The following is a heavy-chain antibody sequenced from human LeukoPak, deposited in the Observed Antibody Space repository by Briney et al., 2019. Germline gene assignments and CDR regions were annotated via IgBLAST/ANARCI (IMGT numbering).Heavy chain of an antibody. CDR3: ARGHYYDTSGDY. J-gene: IGHJ4*02. D-gene: IGHD3-22*01. CDR2: IDYSGGT. CDR1: GDSISSHY. Sequence: SETLSLTCAVSGDSISSHYWSWIRQPPGKGLERIGYIDYSGGTNYNPSLKSRVTISVDTSKNQFSLNLSSVTAADTAVYYCARGHYYDTSGDYWGQGTLVTVSS. V-gene: IGHV4-59*11.